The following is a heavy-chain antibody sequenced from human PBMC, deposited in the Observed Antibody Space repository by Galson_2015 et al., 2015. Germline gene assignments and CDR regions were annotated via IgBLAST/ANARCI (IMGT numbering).Heavy chain of an antibody. D-gene: IGHD3-3*01. CDR3: ARGRTTRYDFWSGYSYYYYYYMDV. V-gene: IGHV3-23*01. CDR1: GFTFSSYA. J-gene: IGHJ6*03. Sequence: SLRLSCAASGFTFSSYAMSWVRQAPGKGLEWVSAISGSGGSTYYADSVKGRFTISRDNSKNTLYLRMNSLRAEDTAVYYCARGRTTRYDFWSGYSYYYYYYMDVWGKGTTVTVSS. CDR2: ISGSGGST.